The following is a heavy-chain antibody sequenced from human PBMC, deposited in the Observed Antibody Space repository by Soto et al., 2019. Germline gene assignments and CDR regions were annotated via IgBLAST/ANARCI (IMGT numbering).Heavy chain of an antibody. CDR2: IGGTGQYT. D-gene: IGHD2-2*01. CDR1: GFIFQNFV. CDR3: AKGGTSHIYGIDV. J-gene: IGHJ6*02. V-gene: IGHV3-23*01. Sequence: DVQLLETGGGLVQPGGSLRLSCRASGFIFQNFVINWVRQAPGKGLEWVSIIGGTGQYTFYADSVRGRFTFSRDNSEITVYLEMNSLRAEDTAIYFCAKGGTSHIYGIDVWGPGTTVIVCS.